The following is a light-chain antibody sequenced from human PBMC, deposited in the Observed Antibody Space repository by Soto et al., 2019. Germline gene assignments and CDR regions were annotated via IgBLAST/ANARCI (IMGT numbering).Light chain of an antibody. CDR3: AAWDDRLDVYV. V-gene: IGLV1-44*01. Sequence: QSVLTQPPSASGTPGQIVAISCSGSSSNIGSNTVTWYQQLPGTAPNLLIHSTSQRSSGVPGRFSGSKSGASASLSIGGLQSEDEADYYCAAWDDRLDVYVFGTGAKVTVL. CDR2: STS. J-gene: IGLJ1*01. CDR1: SSNIGSNT.